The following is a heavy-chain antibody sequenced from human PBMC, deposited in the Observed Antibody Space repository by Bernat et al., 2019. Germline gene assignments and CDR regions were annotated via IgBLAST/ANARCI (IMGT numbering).Heavy chain of an antibody. CDR3: TTGYCSNGVCYTYFDH. CDR1: GFSFSNAW. D-gene: IGHD2-8*01. Sequence: EVQLVESGGGLVKPGGSLRLSCVASGFSFSNAWMSWVRQAPGKGLEWVGRIKRKNDGGTTDYAAPVKGRFTISSDDAKTTLYLQMNSLKTEDTAVYYCTTGYCSNGVCYTYFDHWGQGTLVTVSS. J-gene: IGHJ4*02. CDR2: IKRKNDGGTT. V-gene: IGHV3-15*01.